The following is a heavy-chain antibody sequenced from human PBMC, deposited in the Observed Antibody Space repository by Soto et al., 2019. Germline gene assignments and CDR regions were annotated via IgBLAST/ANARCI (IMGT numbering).Heavy chain of an antibody. CDR2: INPSGGST. CDR3: ARDRRQLVGEGGIDV. Sequence: GASVKVSCKASGYTFTSYYMHWVRQAPGQGLEWMGIINPSGGSTSYAQKFQGRVTMTRDTSTSTVYMELSSLRSEDTAVYYCARDRRQLVGEGGIDVSGQGTTVTVSS. D-gene: IGHD6-6*01. J-gene: IGHJ6*02. V-gene: IGHV1-46*01. CDR1: GYTFTSYY.